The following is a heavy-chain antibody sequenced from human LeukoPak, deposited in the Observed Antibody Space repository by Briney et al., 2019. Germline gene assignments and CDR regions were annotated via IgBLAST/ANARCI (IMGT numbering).Heavy chain of an antibody. CDR3: ARETAAAGLDY. Sequence: GGSLRLSCAASGFTVSSNYMSWVRQAPGKGLEWVSVIYSGGSTYYADSVKGRFTISRDNSKNTLYLQMNCLRAEDTAVYYCARETAAAGLDYWGQGTLVTVSS. J-gene: IGHJ4*02. CDR2: IYSGGST. D-gene: IGHD6-13*01. V-gene: IGHV3-53*01. CDR1: GFTVSSNY.